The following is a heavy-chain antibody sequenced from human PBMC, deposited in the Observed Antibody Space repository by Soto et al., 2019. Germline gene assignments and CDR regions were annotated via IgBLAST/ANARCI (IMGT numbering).Heavy chain of an antibody. CDR3: AKGCSSGGSCIDY. CDR2: SSWNSGYI. J-gene: IGHJ4*02. D-gene: IGHD2-15*01. Sequence: DVQLVESGGGLVKTGRSLRLSCAASGFTFDDYAMYWVRQAPGKGLEWVSGSSWNSGYIGYADSVKGRFTISRDNAKNALYLQMNSLRGEDTAFYYCAKGCSSGGSCIDYWGQGTLVTVSS. V-gene: IGHV3-9*01. CDR1: GFTFDDYA.